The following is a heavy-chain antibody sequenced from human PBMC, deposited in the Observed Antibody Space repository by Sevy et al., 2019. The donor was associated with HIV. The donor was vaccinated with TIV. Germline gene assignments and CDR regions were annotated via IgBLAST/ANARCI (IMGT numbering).Heavy chain of an antibody. J-gene: IGHJ3*01. D-gene: IGHD2-2*01. Sequence: GGSLRLSCAASGFTFSNYWMHWVRQAPGKGLVWVSRIKTDGSNRDSSDSVKGRFFISRDNAKNLLYLQMNSLRAEDTAVYHCAREGDTVLVPTAVDAFDFWGQGTMVTVSS. V-gene: IGHV3-74*01. CDR3: AREGDTVLVPTAVDAFDF. CDR2: IKTDGSNR. CDR1: GFTFSNYW.